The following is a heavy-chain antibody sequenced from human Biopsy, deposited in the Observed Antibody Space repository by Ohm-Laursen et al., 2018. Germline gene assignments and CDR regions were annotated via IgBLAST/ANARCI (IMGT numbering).Heavy chain of an antibody. CDR2: VYYTGST. CDR3: ARDRGYYSDRTVPGYFDL. CDR1: GDSISSYY. J-gene: IGHJ2*01. Sequence: PSETLSLTCTVSGDSISSYYGSWIRQPPGKGLEWIGYVYYTGSTDYNPSLQSRVTISVDTSKNHFSLRLRSVTPADTAIYYCARDRGYYSDRTVPGYFDLWGRGTLVTVSS. V-gene: IGHV4-59*01. D-gene: IGHD3-22*01.